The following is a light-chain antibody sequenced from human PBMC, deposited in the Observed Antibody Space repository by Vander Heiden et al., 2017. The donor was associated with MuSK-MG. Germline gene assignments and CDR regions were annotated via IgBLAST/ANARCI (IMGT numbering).Light chain of an antibody. CDR1: QGISSY. V-gene: IGKV1-8*01. Sequence: IRMTQSPSSFSASTGDRVTITCRASQGISSYLAWYQQKPGKAPKLLIYAASTLQSGIPSRFSGSGSGTDFTLTISCLQSEDFATYYCQQYYSYLLTFGGGTKVEIK. CDR2: AAS. J-gene: IGKJ4*01. CDR3: QQYYSYLLT.